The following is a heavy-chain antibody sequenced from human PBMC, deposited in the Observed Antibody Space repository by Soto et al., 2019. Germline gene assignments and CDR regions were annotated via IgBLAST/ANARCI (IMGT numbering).Heavy chain of an antibody. J-gene: IGHJ5*02. CDR2: ISTYNGNT. Sequence: QVQLVQSGAEVKKPGASVKVSCKASGYTFTSYGITWVRQAPGQGLEWMGWISTYNGNTNYEQKLQGRVTMTTDTSTSAAYMELRSLRSDDTAVYYCARSLGYSSSDWFDPWGQGTLVTVSS. V-gene: IGHV1-18*01. CDR3: ARSLGYSSSDWFDP. CDR1: GYTFTSYG. D-gene: IGHD6-6*01.